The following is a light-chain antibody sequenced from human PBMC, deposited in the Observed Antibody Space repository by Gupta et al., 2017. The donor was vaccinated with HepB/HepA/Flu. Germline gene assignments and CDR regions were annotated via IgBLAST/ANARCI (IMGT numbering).Light chain of an antibody. J-gene: IGKJ4*01. CDR1: QSVSSY. CDR2: DAS. V-gene: IGKV3-11*01. CDR3: QQRSNWPPGVT. Sequence: MLTQSPATLSLSPVERATLSCRASQSVSSYLAWYQQKPGQAPRLLIYDASNRATGIPARFSGSGSGTDFTLTISRLEPEDFAVYYCQQRSNWPPGVTFGGGTKVEIK.